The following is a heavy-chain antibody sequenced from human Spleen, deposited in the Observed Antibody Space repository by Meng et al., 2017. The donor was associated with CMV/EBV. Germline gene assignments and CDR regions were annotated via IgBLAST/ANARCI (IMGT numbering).Heavy chain of an antibody. D-gene: IGHD3-3*01. J-gene: IGHJ4*02. V-gene: IGHV3-74*01. CDR3: ARAGGYDFWSGYFGNYFDY. Sequence: TFRSYWMHWVRQAPGKGLVWVSRINSDGSSTSYADSVKGRFTISRDNAKNTLYLQMNSLRAEDTAVYYCARAGGYDFWSGYFGNYFDYWGQGTLVTVSS. CDR2: INSDGSST. CDR1: TFRSYW.